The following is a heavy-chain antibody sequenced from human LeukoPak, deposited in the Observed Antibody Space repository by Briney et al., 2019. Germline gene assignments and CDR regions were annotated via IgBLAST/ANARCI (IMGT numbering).Heavy chain of an antibody. CDR1: GGSISSGGYY. CDR3: ARDWSGPYYFDH. Sequence: SETLSLTCTVSGGSISSGGYYWTWIRQPPGKGLEWIGYMSQTGSTYYNPSLKSRVTISVDTSKSQFSLKLTSVTAADTAVYYCARDWSGPYYFDHWGQGILVTVSS. CDR2: MSQTGST. J-gene: IGHJ4*01. V-gene: IGHV4-31*03. D-gene: IGHD3-3*01.